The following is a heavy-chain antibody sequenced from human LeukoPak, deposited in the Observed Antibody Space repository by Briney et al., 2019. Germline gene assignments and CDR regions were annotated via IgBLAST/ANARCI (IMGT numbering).Heavy chain of an antibody. CDR1: GGSISSYY. J-gene: IGHJ5*02. CDR2: IYYSGST. Sequence: EPSETLSFTCTVSGGSISSYYWSWIRQPPGKGLEWIGSIYYSGSTNYNPSLKSRVTISVDTSKNQFSLKLSSVTAADTAVYYCARLQDWFDPWGQGTLVTVSS. CDR3: ARLQDWFDP. V-gene: IGHV4-59*08.